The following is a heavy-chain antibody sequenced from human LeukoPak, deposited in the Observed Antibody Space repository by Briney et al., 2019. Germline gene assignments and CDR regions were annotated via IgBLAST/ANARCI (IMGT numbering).Heavy chain of an antibody. V-gene: IGHV4-34*01. CDR1: GGSFSGYY. CDR2: INHSGST. Sequence: NTSETLSLTCAVYGGSFSGYYWSWIRQPPGKGLEWIGEINHSGSTNYNPSLKSPVTISVDTSKNQFSLKLSSVTAADTAVYYCARALTRGQWLVSWDYWGQGTLATVSS. D-gene: IGHD6-19*01. CDR3: ARALTRGQWLVSWDY. J-gene: IGHJ4*02.